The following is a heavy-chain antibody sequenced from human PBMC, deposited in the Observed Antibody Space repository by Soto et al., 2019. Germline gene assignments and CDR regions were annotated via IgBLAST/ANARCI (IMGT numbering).Heavy chain of an antibody. CDR1: GFSLTTSGVG. V-gene: IGHV2-5*02. Sequence: QITLNESGPTVVKPAETLTLTCTFSGFSLTTSGVGVCWIRQSPGKAPEWLALIYWDDDKRYSASLKSRLTITKDTPKNQVVRTMASVDPAHTATYYRAHRILRTVFGLVTTTAIYFDFWGQGTPVVVSS. CDR2: IYWDDDK. J-gene: IGHJ4*02. CDR3: AHRILRTVFGLVTTTAIYFDF. D-gene: IGHD3-3*01.